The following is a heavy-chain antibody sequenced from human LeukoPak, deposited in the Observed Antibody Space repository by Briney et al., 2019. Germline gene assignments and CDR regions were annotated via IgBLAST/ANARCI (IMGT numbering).Heavy chain of an antibody. Sequence: GGSLRLSCAASGFTFSSYSMNWVRQAPGKGLEWVSSISSSSSYIYYADSVKGRFTISRDNAKNSLYLQMNSLRAEDTAVYYCARERGTSSERYYYYSYGMDVWGKGTTVTVSS. J-gene: IGHJ6*04. CDR1: GFTFSSYS. V-gene: IGHV3-21*01. D-gene: IGHD6-19*01. CDR3: ARERGTSSERYYYYSYGMDV. CDR2: ISSSSSYI.